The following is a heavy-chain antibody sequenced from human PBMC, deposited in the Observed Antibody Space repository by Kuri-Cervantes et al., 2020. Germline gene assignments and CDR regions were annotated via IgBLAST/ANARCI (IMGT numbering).Heavy chain of an antibody. Sequence: GGSLRLSCAVSGFTFNAYGMSWARQVPGRGLEWDSAISGSGTTTSYADSVKGRFTISRNNSKNTLYLQMNSLRAEDTAVYYCARRKRADLSTDYWGQGTLVTVSS. CDR3: ARRKRADLSTDY. D-gene: IGHD1-14*01. V-gene: IGHV3-23*01. CDR2: ISGSGTTT. CDR1: GFTFNAYG. J-gene: IGHJ4*02.